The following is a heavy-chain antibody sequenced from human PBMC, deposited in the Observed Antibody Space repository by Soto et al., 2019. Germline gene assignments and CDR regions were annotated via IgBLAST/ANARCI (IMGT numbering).Heavy chain of an antibody. CDR3: ARVAGTIFGVALDY. CDR1: GFTFRSYS. D-gene: IGHD3-3*01. J-gene: IGHJ4*02. Sequence: GGAPRLSCAASGFTFRSYSMKWVRPAPGKGLEWVSYISSSSSTIYYADSVKGRFTISRDNAKNSLYLQMNSLRAEDTAVYYCARVAGTIFGVALDYWGQGTLVTVSS. CDR2: ISSSSSTI. V-gene: IGHV3-48*01.